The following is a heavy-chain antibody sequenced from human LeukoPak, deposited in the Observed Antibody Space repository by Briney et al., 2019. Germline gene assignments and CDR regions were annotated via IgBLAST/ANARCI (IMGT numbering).Heavy chain of an antibody. CDR1: GFTFSSYG. D-gene: IGHD6-13*01. CDR2: ISYDGSNK. V-gene: IGHV3-30*19. Sequence: GGSLRLSCAASGFTFSSYGMHWVRQAPGKGLEWVAVISYDGSNKYYADSVKGRFTISRDNSKNTLYLQMNSLRAEDTAVYYCARGGRAAAGDPYFDYWGQGTLVTVSS. CDR3: ARGGRAAAGDPYFDY. J-gene: IGHJ4*02.